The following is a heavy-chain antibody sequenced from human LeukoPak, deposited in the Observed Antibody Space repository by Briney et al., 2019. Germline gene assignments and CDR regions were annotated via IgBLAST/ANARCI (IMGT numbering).Heavy chain of an antibody. Sequence: GRSLRLSCAASGFTFDDYAMHWVRQAPGKGLEGVSGISWNSGSIGYADSVKGRFTISRDNAENSLYLQMNSLRAEDTALYYCAKDKGGWPAGWFDPWGQGTLVTVSS. J-gene: IGHJ5*02. CDR2: ISWNSGSI. V-gene: IGHV3-9*01. CDR3: AKDKGGWPAGWFDP. CDR1: GFTFDDYA. D-gene: IGHD6-19*01.